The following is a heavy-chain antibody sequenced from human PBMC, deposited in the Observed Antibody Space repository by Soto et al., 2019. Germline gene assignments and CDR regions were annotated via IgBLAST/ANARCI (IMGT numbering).Heavy chain of an antibody. Sequence: PSETLSLTCTVSGGSISSSSYYWGWIRQPPGKGLEWIGSIYYSGSTYYNPSLKSRVTISVDTSKNQFSLKLSSVTAADTAVYYCARRVGSGWYFFGWFDPWGQGSLVTVS. D-gene: IGHD6-19*01. CDR1: GGSISSSSYY. CDR3: ARRVGSGWYFFGWFDP. CDR2: IYYSGST. J-gene: IGHJ5*02. V-gene: IGHV4-39*01.